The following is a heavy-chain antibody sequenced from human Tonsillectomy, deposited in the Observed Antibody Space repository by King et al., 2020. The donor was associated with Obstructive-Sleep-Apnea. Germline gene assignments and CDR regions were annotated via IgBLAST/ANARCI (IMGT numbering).Heavy chain of an antibody. Sequence: VQLVQSGAEVKKPGESLRISCKGSGYSFTSYWISWVRQMPGKGLEWMGRIDPSDSYTNYSPSFQGHVTISADKSISTAYLQWSSLKASDTAMYYCARPSSVLLWFGEGRDYYGMDVWGQGTTVTVSS. D-gene: IGHD3-10*01. J-gene: IGHJ6*02. CDR2: IDPSDSYT. CDR3: ARPSSVLLWFGEGRDYYGMDV. V-gene: IGHV5-10-1*03. CDR1: GYSFTSYW.